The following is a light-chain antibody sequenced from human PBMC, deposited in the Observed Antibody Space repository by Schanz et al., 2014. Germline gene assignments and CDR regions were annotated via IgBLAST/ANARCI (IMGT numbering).Light chain of an antibody. CDR2: DAS. V-gene: IGKV3-11*01. J-gene: IGKJ1*01. Sequence: EIVMTQSPATLSVSPGERATLSCRASQSVSSYLAWYQQKPGQAPRLLIYDASNRATGIPARFSGSGSGTDFTLTISSLEPEDFAVYYCQQRSNWPQWTFGQGTKVEIK. CDR3: QQRSNWPQWT. CDR1: QSVSSY.